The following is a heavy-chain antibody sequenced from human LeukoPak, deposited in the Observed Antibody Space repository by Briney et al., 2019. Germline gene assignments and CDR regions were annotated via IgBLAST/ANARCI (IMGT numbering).Heavy chain of an antibody. CDR1: GFTFSNYW. D-gene: IGHD3-3*01. J-gene: IGHJ4*01. CDR2: INDGGRST. CDR3: TREDMSLVSGYYTFRYFDY. Sequence: PGGSLRLSCVTSGFTFSNYWMHWVRQAPGKGLVWLSRINDGGRSTNYADSVQGRFTISRDNAKNTLYLQMTDLRVEDTAVYYCTREDMSLVSGYYTFRYFDYWGQGSLVTVSS. V-gene: IGHV3-74*01.